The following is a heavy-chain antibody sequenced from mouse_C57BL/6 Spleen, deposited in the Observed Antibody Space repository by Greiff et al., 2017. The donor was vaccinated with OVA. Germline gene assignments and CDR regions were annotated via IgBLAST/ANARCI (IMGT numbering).Heavy chain of an antibody. CDR3: ARDDDYD. Sequence: EVKLMESGGGLVKPGGSLKLSCAASGFTFSDYGMHWVRQAPEKGLEWVAYISSGSSTISYADTVKGRFTISRDNAKNTLFLQMTSLRSEDTAIYYCARDDDYDWGQGTSVTVSS. D-gene: IGHD2-4*01. V-gene: IGHV5-17*01. J-gene: IGHJ4*01. CDR2: ISSGSSTI. CDR1: GFTFSDYG.